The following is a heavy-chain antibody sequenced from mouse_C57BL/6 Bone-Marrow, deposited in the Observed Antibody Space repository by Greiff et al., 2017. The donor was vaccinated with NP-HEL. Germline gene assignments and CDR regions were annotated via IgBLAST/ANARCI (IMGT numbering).Heavy chain of an antibody. CDR1: GYTFTSYD. V-gene: IGHV1-85*01. D-gene: IGHD2-3*01. CDR2: IYPRDGST. J-gene: IGHJ3*01. Sequence: QVQLQQSGPELVKPGASVKLSCKASGYTFTSYDINWVKQRPGQGLEWIGWIYPRDGSTKYNEKFKGKAKLTVDTSSSTAYMELHSLTSEDSAVYFCARRGWLLRGAWFAYWGQGTLVTVSA. CDR3: ARRGWLLRGAWFAY.